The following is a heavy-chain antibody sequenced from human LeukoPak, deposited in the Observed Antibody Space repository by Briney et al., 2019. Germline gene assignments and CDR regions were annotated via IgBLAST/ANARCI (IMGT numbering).Heavy chain of an antibody. CDR2: IKQDGSEK. J-gene: IGHJ4*02. Sequence: GGSLRLSCAASGFTFSSYWMSWVRQAPGKGPEWVANIKQDGSEKYYVDSLKGRFTISRDNAKNLLYLQMNSLRVEDTGVYYCARALAEAGTGYWGQGILVTVSS. CDR1: GFTFSSYW. D-gene: IGHD6-19*01. V-gene: IGHV3-7*01. CDR3: ARALAEAGTGY.